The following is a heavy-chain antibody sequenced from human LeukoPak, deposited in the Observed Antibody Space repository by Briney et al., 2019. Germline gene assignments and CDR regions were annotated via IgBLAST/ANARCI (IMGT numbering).Heavy chain of an antibody. V-gene: IGHV3-21*01. J-gene: IGHJ4*02. CDR2: ISSGSSYI. CDR1: GFTLSSYS. D-gene: IGHD2-15*01. Sequence: GGSLRLSCAASGFTLSSYSMNWVRQAPGKGLEWASSISSGSSYIYYADSVKGRFTISRDNAKNSLYLQMNSLRAEDTAVYYCARYCSGGSCYGDDYWGQGTLVTVSS. CDR3: ARYCSGGSCYGDDY.